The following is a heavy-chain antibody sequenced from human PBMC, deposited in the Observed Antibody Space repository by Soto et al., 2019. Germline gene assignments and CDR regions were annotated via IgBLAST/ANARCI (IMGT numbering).Heavy chain of an antibody. CDR2: IIPIFGTA. V-gene: IGHV1-69*13. CDR3: ARGTDYCSGGSCWGYYYYGMDV. CDR1: GGTFSSYA. J-gene: IGHJ6*02. D-gene: IGHD2-15*01. Sequence: SVKVSCKASGGTFSSYAISWVRQAPGQGLEWMGGIIPIFGTANYAQKFQGRVTITADESTSTAYMELSSLRSEDTAVYYCARGTDYCSGGSCWGYYYYGMDVWGQGTTVTVSS.